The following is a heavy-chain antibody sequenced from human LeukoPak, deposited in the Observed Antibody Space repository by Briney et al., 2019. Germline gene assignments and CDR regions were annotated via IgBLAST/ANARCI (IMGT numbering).Heavy chain of an antibody. CDR3: ARGQPLYSSGWYVNY. CDR2: INQSGRT. D-gene: IGHD6-19*01. Sequence: SETLSLTCAVYGGSFSGYYWSWIRQPPGKGLEWIGEINQSGRTNYNPSLKSRVTISVDTSKNQFSLKLSSVTAADTAVYYCARGQPLYSSGWYVNYWGQGTLVTVSS. CDR1: GGSFSGYY. V-gene: IGHV4-34*01. J-gene: IGHJ4*02.